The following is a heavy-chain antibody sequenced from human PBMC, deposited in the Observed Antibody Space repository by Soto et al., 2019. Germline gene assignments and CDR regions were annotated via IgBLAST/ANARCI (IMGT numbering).Heavy chain of an antibody. D-gene: IGHD3-9*01. CDR2: IDGSGRST. V-gene: IGHV3-23*01. CDR3: SKGSASHRPYFFDY. CDR1: GLTFGGFA. J-gene: IGHJ4*02. Sequence: GGSLRLSCAASGLTFGGFAMGWVRQAPGKGLEWVSAIDGSGRSTFYADSVGGRFTISRDKSKNMLFLQMNSLSAGDSAVYFCSKGSASHRPYFFDYWGQGILVTVSS.